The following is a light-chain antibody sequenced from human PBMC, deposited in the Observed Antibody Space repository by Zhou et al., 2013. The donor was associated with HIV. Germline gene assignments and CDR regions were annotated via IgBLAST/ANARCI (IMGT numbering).Light chain of an antibody. V-gene: IGKV3-20*01. CDR2: DAS. J-gene: IGKJ5*01. Sequence: EIVLTQSPGTLSLSPGERATLSCRASQSVSGIYLAWYQQKPGQAPRLLIYDASTRPTGIPDRFSGSGSGTDFTLTISRLEPEDFALYYCQQYGSSPSITFGQGTRLEMK. CDR3: QQYGSSPSIT. CDR1: QSVSGIY.